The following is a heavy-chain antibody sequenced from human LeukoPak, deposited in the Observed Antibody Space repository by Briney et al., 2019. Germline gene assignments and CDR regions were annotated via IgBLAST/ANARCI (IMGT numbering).Heavy chain of an antibody. J-gene: IGHJ4*02. CDR1: GYTLTELS. CDR2: FDPEDGET. V-gene: IGHV1-24*01. D-gene: IGHD3-10*01. CDR3: ATRMYGSGSYSYYFDY. Sequence: ASVKVSCKVSGYTLTELSMHWVRQAPGKGLEWMGGFDPEDGETIYAQKFQGRVTMTEDTSTDTAYMELSSLRSEDTAVYCCATRMYGSGSYSYYFDYWGQGTLVTVSS.